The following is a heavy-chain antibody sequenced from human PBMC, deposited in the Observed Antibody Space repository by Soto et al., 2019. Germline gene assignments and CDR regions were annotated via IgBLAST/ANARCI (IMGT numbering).Heavy chain of an antibody. CDR3: AKESEYYYDSSGYSYFDY. CDR2: ISWNSGSI. D-gene: IGHD3-22*01. V-gene: IGHV3-9*01. Sequence: SLRLSCAASGFTFDDYAMHWVRQAPGKGLEWVSGISWNSGSIGYADSVKGRFTISRDNAKNSLYLQMNSLRAEDTALYYCAKESEYYYDSSGYSYFDYWGQGTLVTVSS. J-gene: IGHJ4*02. CDR1: GFTFDDYA.